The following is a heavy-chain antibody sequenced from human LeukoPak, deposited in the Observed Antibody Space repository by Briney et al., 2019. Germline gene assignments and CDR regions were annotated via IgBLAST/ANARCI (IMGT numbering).Heavy chain of an antibody. Sequence: GGSLRLSCAASGLTVRNNYMSWVRQAPGKGLEWVSIIYSGDSTSYADSVKGRFTISRDNSKNTLYLQMNSLRAEDTAVYYCARDYSGSYSRFDYWGQGTLVTVSS. J-gene: IGHJ4*02. V-gene: IGHV3-66*01. D-gene: IGHD1-26*01. CDR3: ARDYSGSYSRFDY. CDR2: IYSGDST. CDR1: GLTVRNNY.